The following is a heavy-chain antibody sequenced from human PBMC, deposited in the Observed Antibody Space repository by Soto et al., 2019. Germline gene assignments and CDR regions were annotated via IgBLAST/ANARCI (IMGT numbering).Heavy chain of an antibody. CDR3: ARSGHQQHGIDV. Sequence: QVQLVESGGGLVKPGGSLRLSCAASGFTFSDYYMSWIRQAPGRGLEWVSYISSSGRTIYYADSVKGRFTISKDVAKNFLYLQMNSMIVEDTAVYHCARSGHQQHGIDVWRQGTTVTLSS. J-gene: IGHJ6*01. CDR1: GFTFSDYY. V-gene: IGHV3-11*01. CDR2: ISSSGRTI. D-gene: IGHD6-13*01.